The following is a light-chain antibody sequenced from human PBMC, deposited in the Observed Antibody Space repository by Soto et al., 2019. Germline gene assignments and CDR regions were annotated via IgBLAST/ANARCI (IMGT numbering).Light chain of an antibody. CDR1: QSISSY. J-gene: IGKJ2*01. CDR2: AAS. V-gene: IGKV1-39*01. Sequence: DIQMTQSPSSLSASVGDRVTITCRASQSISSYLNWYQQKPGKAPKLLIYAASSLQSGVPSRFSGSGSGTDFTLTISSLQPEDFAVYYCQQYGGSPPVYTFGQGTKLEIK. CDR3: QQYGGSPPVYT.